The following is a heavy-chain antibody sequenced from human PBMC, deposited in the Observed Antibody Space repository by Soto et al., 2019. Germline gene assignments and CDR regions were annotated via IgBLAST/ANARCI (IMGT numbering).Heavy chain of an antibody. CDR3: ANALGLYYFDY. CDR1: GFTFTGDA. D-gene: IGHD3-16*01. CDR2: INAGNGNT. Sequence: ASVKVSCKASGFTFTGDAVRWVRQAPGQRLEWMGWINAGNGNTKDSQKFQGRDTITRDTSASTAYMELSSLRSEDTAVYYCANALGLYYFDYWGQGT. J-gene: IGHJ4*02. V-gene: IGHV1-3*01.